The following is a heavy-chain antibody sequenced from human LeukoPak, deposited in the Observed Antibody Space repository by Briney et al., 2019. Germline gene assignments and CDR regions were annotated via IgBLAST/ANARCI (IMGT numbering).Heavy chain of an antibody. J-gene: IGHJ4*02. D-gene: IGHD6-19*01. CDR3: ARGRSTVIAVAGTLDY. V-gene: IGHV3-23*01. CDR2: ISGSGGSR. CDR1: GFTFSSYA. Sequence: PGGSLRLPCAASGFTFSSYAMSWVRQAPGKGLEWVSAISGSGGSRYYADSVKGRFTISRDNSKNTLYLQMNSLRAEDTAVYYCARGRSTVIAVAGTLDYWGQGTLVTVSS.